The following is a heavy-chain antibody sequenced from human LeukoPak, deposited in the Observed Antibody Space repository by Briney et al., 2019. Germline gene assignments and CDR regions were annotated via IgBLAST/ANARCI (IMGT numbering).Heavy chain of an antibody. CDR3: ATGFRAASGKYFFDF. D-gene: IGHD6-13*01. J-gene: IGHJ4*02. CDR1: GFTFTTYA. CDR2: ISGSGGST. Sequence: PGGSLRLSCEASGFTFTTYAMNWVRQAPGKGLEWVTGISGSGGSTYRADSVKGRFTIPRDNSKTTVYLQMNSLRADDTAVYYCATGFRAASGKYFFDFWGRGTLVTVSS. V-gene: IGHV3-23*01.